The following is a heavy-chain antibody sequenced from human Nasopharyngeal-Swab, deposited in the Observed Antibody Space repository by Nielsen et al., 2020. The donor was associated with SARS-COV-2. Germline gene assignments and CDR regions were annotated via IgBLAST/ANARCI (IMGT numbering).Heavy chain of an antibody. V-gene: IGHV3-64*04. CDR2: ISSNGGST. CDR3: ASPLAPDGYSYGFAFDI. J-gene: IGHJ3*02. Sequence: VRQAPGKGLEYVSAISSNGGSTYYADSVKGRFTISRDNSKNTLYLQMNSLRAEDTAMYYCASPLAPDGYSYGFAFDIWGQGTMVTVSS. D-gene: IGHD5-24*01.